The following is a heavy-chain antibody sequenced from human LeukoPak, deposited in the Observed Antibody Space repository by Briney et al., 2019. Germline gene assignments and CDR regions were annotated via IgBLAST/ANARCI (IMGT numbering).Heavy chain of an antibody. CDR1: GYTFSSYS. J-gene: IGHJ6*03. Sequence: GGSLRLSCAASGYTFSSYSMNWVRQAPGKGLEWVSYISSSSSTIYYADSVKGRFTISRDNAKNSLYLQMNSLRAEDTAVYYCARGPEISSSSWVVDPVPYYYYYMDVWGKGTTVTVSS. V-gene: IGHV3-48*01. CDR2: ISSSSSTI. D-gene: IGHD6-13*01. CDR3: ARGPEISSSSWVVDPVPYYYYYMDV.